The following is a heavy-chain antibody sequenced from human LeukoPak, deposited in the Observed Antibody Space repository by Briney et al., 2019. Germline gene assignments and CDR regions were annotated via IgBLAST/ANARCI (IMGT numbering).Heavy chain of an antibody. D-gene: IGHD6-13*01. J-gene: IGHJ6*02. Sequence: PGGSLRLSCAASGFTFSSYAMSWVRQAPGKGLEWVSAISGSGDSTYYADSVKGRFTISRDNSKNTLYLQMNSLRAEDTAVYYCAKEQIAAAVSYYYYYGMDVWGQGTTVTVSS. CDR1: GFTFSSYA. CDR3: AKEQIAAAVSYYYYYGMDV. V-gene: IGHV3-23*01. CDR2: ISGSGDST.